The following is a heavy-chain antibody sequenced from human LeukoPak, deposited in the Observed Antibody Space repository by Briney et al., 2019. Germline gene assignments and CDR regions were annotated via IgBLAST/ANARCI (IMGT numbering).Heavy chain of an antibody. CDR3: ATLAAAGARSFDH. Sequence: SETLSLTCTVSGGSISGSSYYWGWIRQPPGKGLEWIGSIYYSGSTYYNPSLKSRVTISVDTSKNQFSLKLNSVTAADTAVYYCATLAAAGARSFDHWGQGTLVTVSS. CDR1: GGSISGSSYY. D-gene: IGHD6-13*01. V-gene: IGHV4-39*01. CDR2: IYYSGST. J-gene: IGHJ4*02.